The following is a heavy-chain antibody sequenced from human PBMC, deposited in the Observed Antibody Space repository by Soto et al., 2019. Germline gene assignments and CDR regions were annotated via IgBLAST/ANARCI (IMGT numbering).Heavy chain of an antibody. J-gene: IGHJ4*02. CDR3: ARWGDNKKLDY. V-gene: IGHV3-33*01. CDR2: IWYDGSNK. Sequence: VGSLRLSCAASGFTFSSNGMHWVRQAPGKGLEWVAVIWYDGSNKYYADSVKGRFTISRDNSKNTLYLQMNSLRAGDTAVYYCARWGDNKKLDYWGQGTLVTVSS. CDR1: GFTFSSNG. D-gene: IGHD3-16*01.